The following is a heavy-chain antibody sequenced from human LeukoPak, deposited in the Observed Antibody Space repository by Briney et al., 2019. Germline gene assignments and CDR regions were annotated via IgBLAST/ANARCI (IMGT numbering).Heavy chain of an antibody. J-gene: IGHJ4*02. V-gene: IGHV4-39*01. CDR3: ARQRWIFRVVIYLFDY. Sequence: SETLSLTCTVSGGSISSSSYSWGWIRQPPGKGLEWIGSIYYSGSTYYNPSLKSRVTISVDTSKNQFSLKLSSVTAADTAVYYCARQRWIFRVVIYLFDYWGQGTLVTVSS. CDR2: IYYSGST. D-gene: IGHD3-3*01. CDR1: GGSISSSSYS.